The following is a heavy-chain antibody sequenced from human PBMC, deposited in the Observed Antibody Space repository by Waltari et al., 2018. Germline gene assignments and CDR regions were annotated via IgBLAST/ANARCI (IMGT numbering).Heavy chain of an antibody. Sequence: RWVGHLQGKGLERSGHIRHRGRSNYNPSVESRVTVSRDTSNNQFSLKLSSATAADTAVYYCARDRGRGLYLDSWGRGILVTVSP. D-gene: IGHD2-15*01. J-gene: IGHJ4*02. CDR3: ARDRGRGLYLDS. V-gene: IGHV4-30-2*04. CDR2: IRHRGRS.